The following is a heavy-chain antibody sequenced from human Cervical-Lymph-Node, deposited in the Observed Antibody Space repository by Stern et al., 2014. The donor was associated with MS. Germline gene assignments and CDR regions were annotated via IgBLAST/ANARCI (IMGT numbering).Heavy chain of an antibody. CDR2: ISPYNGKP. V-gene: IGHV1-18*01. CDR3: ARGLLGSENAFDI. CDR1: GYTFTSYG. J-gene: IGHJ3*02. Sequence: DQLVESGAEVKKPGASVKVSCKASGYTFTSYGISWVRQAPGQGLEWMGWISPYNGKPTYAQKLQGRVTMTTDTSTSTAYMELRSLRSDDTAVYYCARGLLGSENAFDIWGQGTMVTVSS. D-gene: IGHD2-15*01.